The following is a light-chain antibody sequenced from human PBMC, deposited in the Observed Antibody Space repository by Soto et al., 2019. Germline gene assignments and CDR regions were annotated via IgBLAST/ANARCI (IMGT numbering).Light chain of an antibody. J-gene: IGLJ3*02. V-gene: IGLV1-40*01. CDR1: SSNIGAGYD. CDR2: GDN. Sequence: QPVLTQPPSVSGAPGQRVTISCTGSSSNIGAGYDVHWYQQLPGTAPKLLIYGDNNRPSGVPDRFSGSKSGTSASLATTGLQAEDEADYYCQSYDSSLSAWVFGGGTKVTVL. CDR3: QSYDSSLSAWV.